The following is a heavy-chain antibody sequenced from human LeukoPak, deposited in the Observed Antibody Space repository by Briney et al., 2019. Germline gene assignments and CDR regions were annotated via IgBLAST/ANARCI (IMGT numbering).Heavy chain of an antibody. D-gene: IGHD3-3*01. CDR1: GGSFSGYY. CDR2: INHSGST. J-gene: IGHJ4*02. V-gene: IGHV4-34*01. CDR3: ARQGDFWSGSDY. Sequence: SGTLSLTCAVYGGSFSGYYWSWIRQPPGKGLEWIGEINHSGSTNYNPSLKSRDTISVDTSKNQFSLKLSSVTAADTAVYYCARQGDFWSGSDYWGQGTLVTVSS.